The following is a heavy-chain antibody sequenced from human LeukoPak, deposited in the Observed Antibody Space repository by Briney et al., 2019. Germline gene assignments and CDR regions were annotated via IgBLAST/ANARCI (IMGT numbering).Heavy chain of an antibody. J-gene: IGHJ4*02. Sequence: GGSLRLSCAASGFTFSSYAMSWVRQAPGKGLEWVSAISGSSGSTYYADSVKGRFTISRDNSKNTLYLQMNSLRAEDTAVYYCWFRYQLLSIDYWGQGTLVTVSS. CDR1: GFTFSSYA. D-gene: IGHD2-2*01. V-gene: IGHV3-23*01. CDR2: ISGSSGST. CDR3: WFRYQLLSIDY.